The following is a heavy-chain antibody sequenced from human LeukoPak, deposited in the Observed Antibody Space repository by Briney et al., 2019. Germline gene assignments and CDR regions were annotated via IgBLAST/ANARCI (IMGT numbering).Heavy chain of an antibody. D-gene: IGHD6-19*01. V-gene: IGHV4-39*01. CDR2: IYYSGST. CDR3: ARHASVDGNWPRPLDY. J-gene: IGHJ4*02. Sequence: SETLSLTCTVSGGPISSSNYYWGWIRQPPGKGLEWIGNIYYSGSTYYKPSLKTRVTISVDTSKNQFSLKLTSVTAADTAAYYCARHASVDGNWPRPLDYWGQGSLVTVSS. CDR1: GGPISSSNYY.